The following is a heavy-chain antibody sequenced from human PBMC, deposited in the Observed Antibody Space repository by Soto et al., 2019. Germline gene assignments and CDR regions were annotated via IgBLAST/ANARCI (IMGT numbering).Heavy chain of an antibody. J-gene: IGHJ4*02. V-gene: IGHV1-46*01. CDR3: AKDFPGILVAATIQRPY. CDR2: INPSGGST. D-gene: IGHD2-15*01. Sequence: ASVKVSCKASGYTFTSYYMHWVRQAPGQGLEWMGIINPSGGSTSYAQKFQGRVTMTRDTSTSTVYMELSSLRSEDTAVYYCAKDFPGILVAATIQRPYWGQGTLVTVSS. CDR1: GYTFTSYY.